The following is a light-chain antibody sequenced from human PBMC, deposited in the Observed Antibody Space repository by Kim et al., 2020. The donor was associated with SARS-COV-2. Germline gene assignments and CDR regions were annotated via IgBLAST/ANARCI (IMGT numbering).Light chain of an antibody. Sequence: LSPGETATLACRASQYIGDWLAWYQQRPGKAPRLLICDASNRAPGIPARVSGSGSGTDFTLTIRSLEPEDLGVYYCQQRRDWPLTFGGGTKVDIK. CDR2: DAS. CDR1: QYIGDW. J-gene: IGKJ4*01. V-gene: IGKV3-11*01. CDR3: QQRRDWPLT.